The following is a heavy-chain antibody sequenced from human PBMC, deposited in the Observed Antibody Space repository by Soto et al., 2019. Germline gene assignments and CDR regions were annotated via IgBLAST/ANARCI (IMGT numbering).Heavy chain of an antibody. CDR2: INHSGST. J-gene: IGHJ4*02. CDR1: GGSFSGYY. V-gene: IGHV4-34*01. CDR3: ASSSTSCCDY. D-gene: IGHD2-2*01. Sequence: QVQLQQWGAGLLKPSETMSLTCAVYGGSFSGYYWSWIRQPPGKGLEWIGEINHSGSTNYNPSLKSRVTIAVDTSKNQFSGKLSSGTAADTAVYYCASSSTSCCDYWGQGTLVTVSS.